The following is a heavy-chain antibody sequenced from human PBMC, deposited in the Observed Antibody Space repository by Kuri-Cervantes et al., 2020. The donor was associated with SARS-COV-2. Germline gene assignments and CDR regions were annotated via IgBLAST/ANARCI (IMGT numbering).Heavy chain of an antibody. V-gene: IGHV3-73*01. CDR2: IRSKANSYAT. J-gene: IGHJ4*02. CDR1: GFTFSGSA. D-gene: IGHD3-3*01. Sequence: GGSLRLSCAASGFTFSGSAMHWVRQASGKGLEWVGRIRSKANSYATAYAASVKGRFTISRDNAKNSLYLQMNSLRAEDTAVYYCAREGAYDFWSIDYWGQGTLVTVSS. CDR3: AREGAYDFWSIDY.